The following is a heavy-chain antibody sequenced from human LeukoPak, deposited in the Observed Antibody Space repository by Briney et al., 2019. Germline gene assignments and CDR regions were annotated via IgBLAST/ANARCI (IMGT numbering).Heavy chain of an antibody. Sequence: PSETLSLTCTVSGGSISSSSYYWGWIRQPPGKGLEWIGYIYYSGSTNYNPSLKSRVTISVDTSKNQFSLKLSSVTAADTAVYYCAKHLYYYDSSGYYTEAKDAFDIWGQGTMVTVSS. V-gene: IGHV4-61*05. D-gene: IGHD3-22*01. CDR3: AKHLYYYDSSGYYTEAKDAFDI. CDR2: IYYSGST. J-gene: IGHJ3*02. CDR1: GGSISSSSYY.